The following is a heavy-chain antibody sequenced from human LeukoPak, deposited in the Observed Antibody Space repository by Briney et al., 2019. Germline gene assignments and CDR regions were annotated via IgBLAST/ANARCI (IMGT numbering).Heavy chain of an antibody. CDR3: AREMGGYPFDY. CDR1: GFTFINYS. V-gene: IGHV3-21*01. D-gene: IGHD5-12*01. J-gene: IGHJ4*02. CDR2: ISTNSAFI. Sequence: PGGSLRLSCTASGFTFINYSMNWVRQAPGKGLEWVSSISTNSAFIYYADSVRGRFTISRDNTKNSLYLQMNSLRAEDTAVYYCAREMGGYPFDYWGQGTLVTVSS.